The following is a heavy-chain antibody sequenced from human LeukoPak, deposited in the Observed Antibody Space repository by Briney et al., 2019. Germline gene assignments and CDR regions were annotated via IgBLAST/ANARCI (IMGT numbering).Heavy chain of an antibody. J-gene: IGHJ3*02. CDR1: GGSVSSGSYY. Sequence: SETLSLTCTVSGGSVSSGSYYWSWIRQPPGKGLEWIGYIYYSGSTNYNPSLKSRVTISVDTSKNQFSLKLSSVTAADTAVYYCARDFPTSYYDILTGYYNDAFDIWGQGTMVTVSS. D-gene: IGHD3-9*01. CDR2: IYYSGST. V-gene: IGHV4-61*01. CDR3: ARDFPTSYYDILTGYYNDAFDI.